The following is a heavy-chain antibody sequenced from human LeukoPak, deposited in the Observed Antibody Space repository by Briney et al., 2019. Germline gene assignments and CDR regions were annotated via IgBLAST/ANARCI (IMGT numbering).Heavy chain of an antibody. D-gene: IGHD4/OR15-4a*01. CDR2: ISSSSSYT. CDR3: ARGDSLTTAVDY. Sequence: GGSLRLSCAASRFTSSDYYMSWIRQAPGKGLEWVSYISSSSSYTNYADSVKGRFTISRDNAKNSLYLQMNSLRAEDTAVYYCARGDSLTTAVDYWGQGTLVTVSS. V-gene: IGHV3-11*06. CDR1: RFTSSDYY. J-gene: IGHJ4*02.